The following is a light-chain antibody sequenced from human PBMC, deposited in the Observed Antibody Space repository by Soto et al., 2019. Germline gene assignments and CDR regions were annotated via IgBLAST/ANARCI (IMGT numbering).Light chain of an antibody. CDR1: QNISSY. Sequence: EIVMTQSPATLSLSPGERATLSCRASQNISSYLIWYQQKPGQAPRLLISGASRRAAGIPDRFSGSGSGTDFTLTISRLESEDIAVYYCQQYDSSPRTFGQGTKVDIK. V-gene: IGKV3-20*01. CDR3: QQYDSSPRT. CDR2: GAS. J-gene: IGKJ1*01.